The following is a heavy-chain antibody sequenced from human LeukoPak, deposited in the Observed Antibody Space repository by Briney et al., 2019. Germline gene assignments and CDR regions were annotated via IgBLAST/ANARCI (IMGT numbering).Heavy chain of an antibody. Sequence: GASVKVSCKASGYTFTSFGISWVRQAPGQGLEWMGWSSAYNGNTKYAQNVQGRVTMTADTSTDTAYMELRSLRSDDTAVYYCARDLGEDTTRIFFDFWGQGTLVTVSS. V-gene: IGHV1-18*01. D-gene: IGHD5-18*01. CDR3: ARDLGEDTTRIFFDF. J-gene: IGHJ4*02. CDR1: GYTFTSFG. CDR2: SSAYNGNT.